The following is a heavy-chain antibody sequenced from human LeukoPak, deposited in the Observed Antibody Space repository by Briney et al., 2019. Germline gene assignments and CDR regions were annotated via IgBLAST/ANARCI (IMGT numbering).Heavy chain of an antibody. Sequence: GGSLRLSCAASGFTFSTYWMHWVRQAPGEGPVWVSRINSDGSSTSYADSVKGRFTISRDNAKNTLYLQMNSLRVEDTAVYYCHSSWYSTTTFDYWGQGTQVTVSS. CDR2: INSDGSST. CDR1: GFTFSTYW. D-gene: IGHD6-13*01. CDR3: HSSWYSTTTFDY. V-gene: IGHV3-74*01. J-gene: IGHJ4*02.